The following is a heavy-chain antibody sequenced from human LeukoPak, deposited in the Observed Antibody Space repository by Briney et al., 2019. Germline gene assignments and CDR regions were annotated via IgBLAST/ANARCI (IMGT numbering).Heavy chain of an antibody. CDR2: IYHSGST. V-gene: IGHV4-38-2*01. D-gene: IGHD5-24*01. CDR3: ARQGREDNWFDP. CDR1: GYSIGSDYY. J-gene: IGHJ5*02. Sequence: PSETLSLTCAVSGYSIGSDYYWGWIRPPPGKGLEWIGSIYHSGSTYYNPSLKSRVTISVDTSKNQFSLKLSSVTAADTAVYYCARQGREDNWFDPWGQGTLVTVSS.